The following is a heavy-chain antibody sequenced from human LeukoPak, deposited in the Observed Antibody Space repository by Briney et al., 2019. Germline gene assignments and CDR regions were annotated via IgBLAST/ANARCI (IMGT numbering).Heavy chain of an antibody. J-gene: IGHJ4*02. CDR1: EYSFIDYY. D-gene: IGHD1-26*01. Sequence: ASVKVSCKTSEYSFIDYYIHWVRQAPGQGLEWMGWISAYNGNTNYAQKLQGRVTMTTDTSTSTAYMELRSLRSDDTAVYYCARDLYSGSYWEDYWGQGTLVTVSS. CDR3: ARDLYSGSYWEDY. CDR2: ISAYNGNT. V-gene: IGHV1-18*04.